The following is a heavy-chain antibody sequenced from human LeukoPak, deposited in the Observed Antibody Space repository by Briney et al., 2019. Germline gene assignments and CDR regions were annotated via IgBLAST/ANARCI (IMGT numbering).Heavy chain of an antibody. V-gene: IGHV3-30-3*01. CDR2: ISDDGSYK. CDR3: ARATDRIWCRPPDY. CDR1: EFTFSSYT. J-gene: IGHJ4*02. D-gene: IGHD2-8*02. Sequence: GGSLRLSCAASEFTFSSYTINWVRQAPGKGLEWVAVISDDGSYKYYAGSVKGRFTISRDNTENSLYLQMNSLRPEDTAVYYCARATDRIWCRPPDYWGQGTLVTVSA.